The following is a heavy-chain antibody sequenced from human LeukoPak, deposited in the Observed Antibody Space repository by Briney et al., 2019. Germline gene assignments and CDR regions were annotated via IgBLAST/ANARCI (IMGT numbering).Heavy chain of an antibody. J-gene: IGHJ6*02. D-gene: IGHD5-18*01. V-gene: IGHV4-34*01. Sequence: SETLSLTCAVYGGSFSGYYWSWIRQPPGKGLEWIGEINHSGSTNYNPSLKSRVTISVDTYKNQFSLKLSSVTAADTAVYYCARRRRGYSYGYYYYGMDVWGQGTTVTVSS. CDR1: GGSFSGYY. CDR3: ARRRRGYSYGYYYYGMDV. CDR2: INHSGST.